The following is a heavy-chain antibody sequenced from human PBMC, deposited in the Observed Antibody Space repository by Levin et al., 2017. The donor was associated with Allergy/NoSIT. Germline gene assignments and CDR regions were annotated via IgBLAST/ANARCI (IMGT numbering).Heavy chain of an antibody. D-gene: IGHD1-26*01. CDR2: ISGSADRA. CDR1: GFTFSTYA. CDR3: AKDRLSGRYHDYGMDV. V-gene: IGHV3-23*01. J-gene: IGHJ6*02. Sequence: GGSLRLSCAASGFTFSTYAMRWVRQAPGKGLEWVSGISGSADRAYYADSVKGRFTISRDNSKNTLYLEMNSLRAEDTAVYYCAKDRLSGRYHDYGMDVWGQGTTVTVSS.